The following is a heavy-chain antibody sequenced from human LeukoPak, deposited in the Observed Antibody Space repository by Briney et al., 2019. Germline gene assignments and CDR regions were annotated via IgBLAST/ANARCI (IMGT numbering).Heavy chain of an antibody. V-gene: IGHV3-74*01. CDR1: GFTFSSYW. Sequence: PGGSLRLSCAASGFTFSSYWMHWVRQAPGKGLVWVSRINSDGSSTSYADSVKGRFTISRDNAKNSLYLQMNSLRAEDTAVYYCARARGSDDFDYWGQGTLVTVSS. J-gene: IGHJ4*02. D-gene: IGHD3-10*01. CDR3: ARARGSDDFDY. CDR2: INSDGSST.